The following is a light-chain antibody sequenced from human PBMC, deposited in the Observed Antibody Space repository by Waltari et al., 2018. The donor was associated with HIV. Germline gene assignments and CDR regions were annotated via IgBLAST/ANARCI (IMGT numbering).Light chain of an antibody. CDR3: HQYYYTPYT. V-gene: IGKV4-1*01. CDR1: QSVLYSSNNKNY. Sequence: ATINCRSSQSVLYSSNNKNYLAWYQQKPGQPPKLLIYWASARESGVPDRFSGSGSGTDFTLTISSLQAEDVAVYYCHQYYYTPYTFGQGTMLEIK. CDR2: WAS. J-gene: IGKJ2*01.